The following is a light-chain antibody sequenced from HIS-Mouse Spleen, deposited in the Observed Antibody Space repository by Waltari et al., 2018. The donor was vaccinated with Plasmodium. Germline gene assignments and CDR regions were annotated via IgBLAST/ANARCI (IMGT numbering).Light chain of an antibody. CDR1: QVISSY. Sequence: DIQLTHSPSFLSASVGDRVTITCRSSQVISSYLAWYQQKPGKAPKLLIYAASTLQSGVPSRFSGSGSGTEFTLTISSLQPEDFATYYCQQLNSYPITFGQGTRLEIK. V-gene: IGKV1-9*01. CDR2: AAS. J-gene: IGKJ5*01. CDR3: QQLNSYPIT.